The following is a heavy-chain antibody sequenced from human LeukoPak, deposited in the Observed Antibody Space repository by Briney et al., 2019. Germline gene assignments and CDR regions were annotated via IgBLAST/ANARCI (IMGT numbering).Heavy chain of an antibody. Sequence: GGSLRLSCAASGFTFSSYAMHWVRQAPGKGLEWVAFISSGGSNKYYADSVKDRFTISRDNSKNTLYLQMNSLRDEDTAVYYCDPHDSSSPFWGQGTLVTVSS. D-gene: IGHD6-6*01. CDR3: DPHDSSSPF. CDR1: GFTFSSYA. V-gene: IGHV3-30-3*01. CDR2: ISSGGSNK. J-gene: IGHJ4*02.